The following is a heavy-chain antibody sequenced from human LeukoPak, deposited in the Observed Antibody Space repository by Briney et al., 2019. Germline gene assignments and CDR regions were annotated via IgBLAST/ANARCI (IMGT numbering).Heavy chain of an antibody. Sequence: KSSETLSLTCAVYGVSFSGYYWSWIRQPPGKGLEWIGEINHSGSTNYNPSLKSRVTISVDTSKNQFSLKLSSVTAADTAVYYCARGLVGASKDYWGQGTLVTVSS. D-gene: IGHD1-26*01. CDR2: INHSGST. V-gene: IGHV4-34*01. J-gene: IGHJ4*02. CDR3: ARGLVGASKDY. CDR1: GVSFSGYY.